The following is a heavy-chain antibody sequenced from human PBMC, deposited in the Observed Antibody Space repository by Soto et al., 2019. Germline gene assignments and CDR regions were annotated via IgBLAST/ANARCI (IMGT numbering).Heavy chain of an antibody. CDR2: ISGSGGST. Sequence: EVQLLESGGGLVQPGGSPRLSCAASGFTFSSYAMSWVRQAPGKGLEWVSAISGSGGSTYYADSVKCRFTIPRDNSKNTLYLQMNSLRAEDTAVYYCAKEFTVSEAFDIWGQGTMVTVSS. CDR3: AKEFTVSEAFDI. J-gene: IGHJ3*02. V-gene: IGHV3-23*01. CDR1: GFTFSSYA.